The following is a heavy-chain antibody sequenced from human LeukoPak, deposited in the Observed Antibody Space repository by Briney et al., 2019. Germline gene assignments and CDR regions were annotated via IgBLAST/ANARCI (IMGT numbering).Heavy chain of an antibody. D-gene: IGHD6-19*01. CDR3: ARGQWPSYNWFDP. V-gene: IGHV1-69*13. J-gene: IGHJ5*02. Sequence: ASVKVSCKASGGTFTSYAISWVRQAPGQGLEWMGGIIPIFGTANYAQKFQGRVTITADESTSTAYMELSSLRSEETAVYYCARGQWPSYNWFDPWGQGTLVXVSS. CDR2: IIPIFGTA. CDR1: GGTFTSYA.